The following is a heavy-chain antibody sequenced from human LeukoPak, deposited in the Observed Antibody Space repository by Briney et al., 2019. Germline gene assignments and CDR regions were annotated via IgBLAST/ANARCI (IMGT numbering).Heavy chain of an antibody. CDR3: AKDRWGAVASFDY. Sequence: GGSLRLSCAASGFTFSSYGMSWVRQAPGKGLEWVSAITGIGDNTNYADSVKGRFTISRDNSKNTLYLQMNSLESEDTAVYYCAKDRWGAVASFDYWGQGTLVTVSS. CDR2: ITGIGDNT. D-gene: IGHD6-19*01. J-gene: IGHJ4*02. CDR1: GFTFSSYG. V-gene: IGHV3-23*01.